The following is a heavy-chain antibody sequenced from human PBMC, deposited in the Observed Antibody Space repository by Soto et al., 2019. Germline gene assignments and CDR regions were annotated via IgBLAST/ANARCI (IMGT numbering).Heavy chain of an antibody. CDR2: IYNSGST. Sequence: SETLSLTCTVSGASISRYYWSWIRQSPGKGLEWIGYIYNSGSTNYNPSLKSRVTISVDTSKNQFSLKLSSVTAADTAVYYCARVTMVRGYYYGMDVWGQGTTVTVSS. V-gene: IGHV4-59*01. J-gene: IGHJ6*02. D-gene: IGHD3-10*01. CDR1: GASISRYY. CDR3: ARVTMVRGYYYGMDV.